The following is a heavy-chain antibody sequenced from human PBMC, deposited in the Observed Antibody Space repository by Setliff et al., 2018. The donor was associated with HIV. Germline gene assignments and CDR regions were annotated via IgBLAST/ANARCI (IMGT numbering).Heavy chain of an antibody. Sequence: GASVKVSCKALTFLVTGYNIHWVRLAPGHGPEWLGRINPNNGGTNYAQKLQGRVTMTTDTSTSTAYMELRSLRSDDTAVYYCARDEGFDSSGCYLGTFDYWGQGTLVTVSS. CDR1: TFLVTGYN. V-gene: IGHV1-18*04. CDR2: INPNNGGT. D-gene: IGHD3-22*01. J-gene: IGHJ4*02. CDR3: ARDEGFDSSGCYLGTFDY.